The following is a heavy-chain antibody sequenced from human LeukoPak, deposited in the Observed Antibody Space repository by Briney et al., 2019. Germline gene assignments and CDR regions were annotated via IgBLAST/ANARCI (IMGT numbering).Heavy chain of an antibody. J-gene: IGHJ4*02. D-gene: IGHD3-22*01. CDR2: IKEDGSEK. CDR3: ARTLAVRHTSGYIDY. V-gene: IGHV3-7*01. Sequence: GGSLRLSCAASGFTFSSYWMSWVRQAPGKGLEWVANIKEDGSEKYYVDSVKGRFTTSRGNGKNSLYLQMNSLRAEDTAVYYCARTLAVRHTSGYIDYSGQGTLVTVCS. CDR1: GFTFSSYW.